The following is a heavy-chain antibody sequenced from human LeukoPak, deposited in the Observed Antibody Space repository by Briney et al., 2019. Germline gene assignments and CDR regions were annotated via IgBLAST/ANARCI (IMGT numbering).Heavy chain of an antibody. J-gene: IGHJ5*02. Sequence: SETLSLTCTVSGGSISSSPYYWGWIRQPPGKGLEWIGSIYYSGTTHYNPSLESRVTISVDTSKNQFSLKLASVTAADTAIYYCAKGAGGFSYYNWFDPWGQGALVTVSS. CDR1: GGSISSSPYY. V-gene: IGHV4-39*07. D-gene: IGHD5-18*01. CDR2: IYYSGTT. CDR3: AKGAGGFSYYNWFDP.